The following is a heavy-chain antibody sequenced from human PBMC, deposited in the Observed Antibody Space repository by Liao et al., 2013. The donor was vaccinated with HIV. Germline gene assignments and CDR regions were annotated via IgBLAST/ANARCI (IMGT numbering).Heavy chain of an antibody. Sequence: QVQLQQWGAGLLKPSETLSLTCTVSGGSISSYYWSWIRQPPGKGLEWIGYIFYSGNTNYNPSLNSRVTISVDTSKKQFSLKLSSVTAADTAVYYCARLGNWGYSFDYWGQGTLVTVSS. CDR1: GGSISSYY. CDR3: ARLGNWGYSFDY. D-gene: IGHD7-27*01. V-gene: IGHV4-59*01. CDR2: IFYSGNT. J-gene: IGHJ4*02.